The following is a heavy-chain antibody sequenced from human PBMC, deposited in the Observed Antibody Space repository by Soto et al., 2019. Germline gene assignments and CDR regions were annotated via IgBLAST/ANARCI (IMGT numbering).Heavy chain of an antibody. CDR2: IIPIFGTA. J-gene: IGHJ6*02. Sequence: QVQLVQSGAEVKKRGSSVKVSCKASGGTFSSYAISWVRQAPGQGLEWMGGIIPIFGTADYAQNFQGRVTITADESTCTAYMELSSLRSEDTAVYYCASHWGQTKRYYYYGMDVWGQGTTVTVSS. D-gene: IGHD7-27*01. CDR3: ASHWGQTKRYYYYGMDV. V-gene: IGHV1-69*12. CDR1: GGTFSSYA.